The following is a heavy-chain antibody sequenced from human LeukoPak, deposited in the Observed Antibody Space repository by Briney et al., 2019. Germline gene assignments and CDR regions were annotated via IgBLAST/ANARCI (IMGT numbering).Heavy chain of an antibody. CDR1: TFTFSKYA. CDR2: ISYSGEDT. Sequence: GGSLRLSCAAPTFTFSKYAVSWVRQAPGKGLEWVSAISYSGEDTYYRDSVMGRCTISRDTSKNTLYLQITSLRAEDTAIYYCAEERGAYGSTTFDNWGQGTLVTVSS. V-gene: IGHV3-23*01. J-gene: IGHJ4*02. D-gene: IGHD2-15*01. CDR3: AEERGAYGSTTFDN.